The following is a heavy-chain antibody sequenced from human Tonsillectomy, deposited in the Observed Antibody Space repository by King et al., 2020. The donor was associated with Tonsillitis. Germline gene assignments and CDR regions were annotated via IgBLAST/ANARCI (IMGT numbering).Heavy chain of an antibody. CDR2: ISSSSSYI. Sequence: EVQLVQSGGGLVKPGGSLRLSCAASGFTFSIYSMNWVRQAPGKGLEWVSSISSSSSYIYYADSVKGRFTISRDDAKNSLYLQMNSLRAEDTAVYYCARTQIWFGELHDAFDIWGQGTMVTVSS. J-gene: IGHJ3*02. CDR1: GFTFSIYS. CDR3: ARTQIWFGELHDAFDI. D-gene: IGHD3-10*01. V-gene: IGHV3-21*01.